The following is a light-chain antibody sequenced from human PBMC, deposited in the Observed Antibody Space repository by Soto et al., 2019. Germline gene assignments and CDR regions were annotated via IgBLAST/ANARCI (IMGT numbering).Light chain of an antibody. J-gene: IGKJ5*01. CDR3: QQSNDLVS. Sequence: DIQMTQSPSSLSASVGDRVTITCQASQDINNYVNWYQQKPGKAPKILIFDASTLKTGVPSRFSGSGSGTDFSFTISSLQPEDIATYYCQQSNDLVSFGQGTRLEIK. V-gene: IGKV1-33*01. CDR1: QDINNY. CDR2: DAS.